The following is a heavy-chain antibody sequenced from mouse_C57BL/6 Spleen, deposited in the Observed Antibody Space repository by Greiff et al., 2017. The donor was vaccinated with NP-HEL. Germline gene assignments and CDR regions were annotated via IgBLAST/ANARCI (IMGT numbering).Heavy chain of an antibody. CDR1: GYTFTSYW. CDR3: ARDWDGFDY. CDR2: IHPNSGST. V-gene: IGHV1-64*01. J-gene: IGHJ2*01. Sequence: QVHVKQPGAELVKPGASVKLSCKASGYTFTSYWMHWVKQRPGQGLEWIGMIHPNSGSTNYNEKFKSKATLTVDKSSSTAYMQLSSLTSEDSAVYYCARDWDGFDYWGQGTTLTVSS. D-gene: IGHD4-1*01.